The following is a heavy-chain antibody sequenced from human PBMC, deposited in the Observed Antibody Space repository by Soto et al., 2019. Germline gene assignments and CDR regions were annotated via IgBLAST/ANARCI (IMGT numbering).Heavy chain of an antibody. J-gene: IGHJ5*02. V-gene: IGHV2-5*02. CDR2: IYWDDDK. CDR3: AHRDPQYRNNWNGGWFDP. CDR1: GFSLNTNGAG. D-gene: IGHD1-20*01. Sequence: QITLKESGPTLVNPTQTLTLTCTFSGFSLNTNGAGVGWIRQPPGKALEWLALIYWDDDKRYSPSLKSRLTIFKDASKNQVILTMTNMDPVDTATYYCAHRDPQYRNNWNGGWFDPWGQGTLVTVSS.